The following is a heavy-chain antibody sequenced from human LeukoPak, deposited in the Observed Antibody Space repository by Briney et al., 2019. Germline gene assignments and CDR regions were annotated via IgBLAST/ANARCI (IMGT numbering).Heavy chain of an antibody. CDR2: IRSKAYGGTT. Sequence: GGSLRLSCTASGFTFGDYAMSWVRQAPGKGLEWVGFIRSKAYGGTTEYAASVKGRFTISRDDSKSIAYLQMNSLKTEDTAVYYCTRDSYCSSTSCPRVDVWGKGTTVTVSS. D-gene: IGHD2-2*01. J-gene: IGHJ6*04. CDR1: GFTFGDYA. V-gene: IGHV3-49*04. CDR3: TRDSYCSSTSCPRVDV.